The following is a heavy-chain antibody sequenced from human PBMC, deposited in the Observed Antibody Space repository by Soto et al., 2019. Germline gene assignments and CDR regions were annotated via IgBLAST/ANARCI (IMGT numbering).Heavy chain of an antibody. CDR2: ISYDGSNK. D-gene: IGHD6-19*01. Sequence: ILSCAASGFXFSSYAMHWVRQAPGKGLEWVAVISYDGSNKYYADSVKGRFTISRDNSKDTLYLQMNSLRAEDTAVYYCARDPHSSGLNWFDPWGQGTLVTVSS. V-gene: IGHV3-30-3*01. J-gene: IGHJ5*02. CDR1: GFXFSSYA. CDR3: ARDPHSSGLNWFDP.